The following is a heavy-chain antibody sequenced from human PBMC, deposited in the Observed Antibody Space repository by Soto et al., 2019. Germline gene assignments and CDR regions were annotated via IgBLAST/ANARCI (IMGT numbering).Heavy chain of an antibody. D-gene: IGHD5-12*01. CDR1: GYTFTTSG. J-gene: IGHJ4*02. V-gene: IGHV1-18*01. CDR3: ARGYSYGSRYYFGY. CDR2: ISTYNGNT. Sequence: QVQLVQSGVEVKKPGASVKVSCKASGYTFTTSGITWVRQAPGQGLEWMGWISTYNGNTNYAQRLQGRVTLTTDTSTSTAYMEMRSLRSDDTAVDYCARGYSYGSRYYFGYWGQGTLVTVSS.